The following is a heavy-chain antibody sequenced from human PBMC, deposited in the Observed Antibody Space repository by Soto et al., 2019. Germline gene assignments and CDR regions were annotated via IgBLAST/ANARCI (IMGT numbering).Heavy chain of an antibody. D-gene: IGHD2-2*01. CDR3: ASDVWPSDCSRIGCPVFDY. Sequence: VILSCAASGFTLGTYGMHWVRQAPGKGVEWVAVIWHDGSKQYYGKSVKGRFTISKDNSNNMVYLQLNTLRAEDAAVSYCASDVWPSDCSRIGCPVFDYWGQGTPVTVSS. CDR2: IWHDGSKQ. CDR1: GFTLGTYG. J-gene: IGHJ4*02. V-gene: IGHV3-33*01.